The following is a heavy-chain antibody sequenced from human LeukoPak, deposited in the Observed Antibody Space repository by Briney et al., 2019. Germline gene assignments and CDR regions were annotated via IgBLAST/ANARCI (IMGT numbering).Heavy chain of an antibody. V-gene: IGHV3-48*03. CDR2: ISGGGETM. Sequence: PGGSLRLSCVASGFTFRSYEMNWVRQAPGKGLEWVSYISGGGETMYYGDSVKGRFTTSRDNAKNSVYLQMNSLRDEDTAVYYCVRVTGSLQTFDMWGQGTMVTVSS. CDR1: GFTFRSYE. J-gene: IGHJ3*02. CDR3: VRVTGSLQTFDM. D-gene: IGHD2-15*01.